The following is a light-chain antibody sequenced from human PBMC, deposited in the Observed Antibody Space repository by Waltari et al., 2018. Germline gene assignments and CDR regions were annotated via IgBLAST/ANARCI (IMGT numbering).Light chain of an antibody. CDR2: GAS. CDR1: QSVRSSY. CDR3: QQDYNFPWT. Sequence: EIVMTQSPATLSLSPGERATLSCRASQSVRSSYLSWYQQKPGQAPRLLIYGASTRATGVPARFSGSGSGTDFTLTISSLQPEDFAIYYCQQDYNFPWTFGQGTKVEIK. V-gene: IGKV3D-7*01. J-gene: IGKJ1*01.